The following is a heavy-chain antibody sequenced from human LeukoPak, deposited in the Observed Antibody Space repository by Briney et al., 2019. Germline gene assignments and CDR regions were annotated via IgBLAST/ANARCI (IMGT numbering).Heavy chain of an antibody. CDR1: GHSLTSYS. D-gene: IGHD5/OR15-5a*01. V-gene: IGHV1-46*01. J-gene: IGHJ4*02. CDR2: INPSGGST. CDR3: ARGFDGLRLRGQYFDY. Sequence: ASVKVSCKAFGHSLTSYSMHWVRQAPGQGLEWMGIINPSGGSTSYAQKFQGRVTMTRDTSTSAVYMEVTSLRSEDTAVYYCARGFDGLRLRGQYFDYWGQGTLVTVSS.